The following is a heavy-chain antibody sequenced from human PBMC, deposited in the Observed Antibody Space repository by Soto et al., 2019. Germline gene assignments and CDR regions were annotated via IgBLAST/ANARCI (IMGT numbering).Heavy chain of an antibody. J-gene: IGHJ4*02. Sequence: QVQLVQSGAEVKKPGSSVKVSCKASGGTFSSYTISWVRQAPGQGLEWMGRIIPILGIANYAQKFQGRVTITADKSTSTAYMELSSLRSEDTAVYYCARDGAVAGMRTLDYWGQGTLVTVSS. CDR1: GGTFSSYT. CDR3: ARDGAVAGMRTLDY. V-gene: IGHV1-69*08. CDR2: IIPILGIA. D-gene: IGHD6-19*01.